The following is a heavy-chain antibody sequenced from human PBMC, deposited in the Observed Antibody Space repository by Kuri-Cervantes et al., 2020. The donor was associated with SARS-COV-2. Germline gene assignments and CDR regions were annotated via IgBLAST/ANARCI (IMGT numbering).Heavy chain of an antibody. V-gene: IGHV4-61*01. CDR3: ARDRRGYYDSSGYYHELVYFDY. Sequence: SETLSLTCTVSGASVSSASHYWSWIRQPPGKGLEWIGYIYYSGSTNYNPSLKSRVTISVDTSKNQFSLKLSSVTAADTAVYYCARDRRGYYDSSGYYHELVYFDYWGQGTRVTVSS. CDR1: GASVSSASHY. CDR2: IYYSGST. D-gene: IGHD3-22*01. J-gene: IGHJ4*02.